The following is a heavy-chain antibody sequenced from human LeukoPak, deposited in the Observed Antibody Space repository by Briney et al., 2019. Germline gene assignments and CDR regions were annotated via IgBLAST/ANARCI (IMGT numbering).Heavy chain of an antibody. CDR1: GFTFSSYG. V-gene: IGHV3-30*03. CDR2: IKHVGTTK. Sequence: GGSLRLSCAASGFTFSSYGMHWVRQAPGKGLEWVAVIKHVGTTKYYADSVQGRFTISRDTSKNTLYLQINSLRVEDTAVYYCIVFGDSNHWGQGTLVTVSS. D-gene: IGHD4-17*01. J-gene: IGHJ5*02. CDR3: IVFGDSNH.